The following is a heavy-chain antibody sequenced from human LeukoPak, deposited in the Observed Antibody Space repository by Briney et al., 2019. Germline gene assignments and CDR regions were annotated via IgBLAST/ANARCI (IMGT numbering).Heavy chain of an antibody. CDR3: ARGLNYDYYYYYGMDV. J-gene: IGHJ6*02. D-gene: IGHD5-24*01. V-gene: IGHV4-59*12. CDR1: GGSISGYY. Sequence: SETLSLTCTVSGGSISGYYWSWIRQSPGKGLEWIGYIYYSGSTNYNPSLKSRVTISVDTSKNQFSLKLSSVTAADTAVYYCARGLNYDYYYYYGMDVWGQGTTVTVSS. CDR2: IYYSGST.